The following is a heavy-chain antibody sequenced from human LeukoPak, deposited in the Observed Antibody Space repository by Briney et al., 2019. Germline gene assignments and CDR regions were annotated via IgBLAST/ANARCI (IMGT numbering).Heavy chain of an antibody. D-gene: IGHD2-2*01. V-gene: IGHV1-69*05. J-gene: IGHJ4*02. Sequence: SVKVSCKASGGTFSSYAISWVRQAPGQGLEWMGGIIPIFGTANYAQKFQGRVTITTDESTSTAYMELSSLRSEDTAVYYCARSSGVVVPAAPFDYWGQGTLVTVSS. CDR2: IIPIFGTA. CDR1: GGTFSSYA. CDR3: ARSSGVVVPAAPFDY.